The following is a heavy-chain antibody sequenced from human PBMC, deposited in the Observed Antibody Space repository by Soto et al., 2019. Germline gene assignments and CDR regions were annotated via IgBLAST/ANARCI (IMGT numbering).Heavy chain of an antibody. J-gene: IGHJ4*02. CDR3: ASNSFPIAVATYIDY. Sequence: QVQLVEAGGGVVQPGRSLRLSCAASGFTFSRYAMHWVRQAPGKGLEWVAVISYDGSNKYYADAVKGRFTISRDNSKNTLYMQMTSLRAEDTAVYYYASNSFPIAVATYIDYWGQGTLVTVSS. CDR2: ISYDGSNK. D-gene: IGHD6-19*01. CDR1: GFTFSRYA. V-gene: IGHV3-30-3*01.